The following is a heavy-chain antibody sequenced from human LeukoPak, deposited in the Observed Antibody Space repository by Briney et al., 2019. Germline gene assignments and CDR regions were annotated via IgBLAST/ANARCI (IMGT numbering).Heavy chain of an antibody. CDR3: ATNHQYGDYPTPVPFDP. Sequence: SETLSLTCTVSGGSISSYYWSWLRQPPGKGLEWIGYIYYSGSTNYNPSLKSRVTISVDTSKNQFSLKLSSVTAADTAVYYCATNHQYGDYPTPVPFDPWGQGTLVTVSS. CDR1: GGSISSYY. J-gene: IGHJ5*02. D-gene: IGHD4-17*01. CDR2: IYYSGST. V-gene: IGHV4-59*01.